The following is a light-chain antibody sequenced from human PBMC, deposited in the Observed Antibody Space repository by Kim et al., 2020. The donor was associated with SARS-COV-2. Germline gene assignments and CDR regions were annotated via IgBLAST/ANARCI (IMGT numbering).Light chain of an antibody. CDR2: GKN. V-gene: IGLV3-19*01. Sequence: SSELTQDPAVSVALGQTVRITCQGDSLRSYYASWYQQKPGQAPVLVIYGKNNRPSGIPDRFSGSSSGNTASLTITGAQAEDEAAYYCNSLDSSGNHLVF. CDR1: SLRSYY. CDR3: NSLDSSGNHLV. J-gene: IGLJ2*01.